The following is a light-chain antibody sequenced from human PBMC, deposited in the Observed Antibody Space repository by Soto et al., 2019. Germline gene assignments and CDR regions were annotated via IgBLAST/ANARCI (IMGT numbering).Light chain of an antibody. CDR2: DAS. CDR3: QQYNSYSPT. V-gene: IGKV1-5*01. J-gene: IGKJ1*01. CDR1: QSISSW. Sequence: DIQMTHSPSTLSASVGDRVTITCRASQSISSWLAWYQQKPGKAPKLLIYDASSLESGVPSRFSGNGSGTEFTLTISSLQPDDFATYYCQQYNSYSPTFGQGTKV.